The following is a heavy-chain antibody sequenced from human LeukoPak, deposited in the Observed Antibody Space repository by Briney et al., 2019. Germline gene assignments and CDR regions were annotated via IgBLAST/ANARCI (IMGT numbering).Heavy chain of an antibody. CDR2: ISASGAST. D-gene: IGHD2-2*01. CDR1: GFIFSDYG. V-gene: IGHV3-23*01. CDR3: AKGDCSSTNCYPDY. Sequence: GGSLRLSCAASGFIFSDYGVSWVRQAPGKGLEWVSGISASGASTYYSDSVRGRFTISRDKYKKMLYLQMNSLRAEDTAMYYCAKGDCSSTNCYPDYWGQGILVTVSS. J-gene: IGHJ4*02.